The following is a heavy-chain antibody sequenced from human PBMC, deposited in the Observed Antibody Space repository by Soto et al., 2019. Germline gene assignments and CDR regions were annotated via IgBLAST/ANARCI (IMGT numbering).Heavy chain of an antibody. CDR1: GGSFSGYY. Sequence: PSETLSLTCAVYGGSFSGYYWSWIRQPPGKGLEWIGEINHRGSTNYNPSLKSRVTISVDTSKNQFSLKLSSVTAADTAVYYCARAWGDSSGYYPYYFDYWVQGTLVTVSS. V-gene: IGHV4-34*01. CDR2: INHRGST. CDR3: ARAWGDSSGYYPYYFDY. J-gene: IGHJ4*02. D-gene: IGHD3-22*01.